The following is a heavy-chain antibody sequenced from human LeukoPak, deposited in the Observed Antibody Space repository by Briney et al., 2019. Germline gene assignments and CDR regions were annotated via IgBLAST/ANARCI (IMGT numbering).Heavy chain of an antibody. V-gene: IGHV5-51*01. CDR3: ARSSSNPDSYYYYYMDV. CDR1: GYSFTSYW. CDR2: IYPGDSDT. J-gene: IGHJ6*03. Sequence: GESLKISCKGSGYSFTSYWIGWVRQMPGKGLEWMGIIYPGDSDTRYSPSFQGQVTISADKSISTAYLQWSSLKASDTAMYYCARSSSNPDSYYYYYMDVWGKGTTVTVSS. D-gene: IGHD2/OR15-2a*01.